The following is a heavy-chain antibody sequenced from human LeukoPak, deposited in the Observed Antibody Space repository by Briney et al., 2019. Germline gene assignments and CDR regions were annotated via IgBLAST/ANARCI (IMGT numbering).Heavy chain of an antibody. Sequence: GGSLRLSCAASGFTFSDYYMGWIRQAPGKGLEWVSYISSSGSTIYYADSVKGRFTISRDNAKNSLYLQMNSLRAEDTAVYYCARGGYDYVWGSYRYTGLNDFDYWGQGTLVTVSS. CDR3: ARGGYDYVWGSYRYTGLNDFDY. CDR1: GFTFSDYY. V-gene: IGHV3-11*01. J-gene: IGHJ4*02. CDR2: ISSSGSTI. D-gene: IGHD3-16*02.